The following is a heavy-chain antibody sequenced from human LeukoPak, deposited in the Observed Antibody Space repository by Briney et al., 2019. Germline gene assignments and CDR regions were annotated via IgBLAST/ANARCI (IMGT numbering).Heavy chain of an antibody. CDR3: ARGVVRGVFQH. Sequence: GASVKVSCKASGGTFSSYAISWVRQAPGQGLEWMGGIIPIFGTANYAQKFQGRVKITTDESTSTAYMELSSLRSEDTAVYYCARGVVRGVFQHWGQGTLVTVSS. CDR1: GGTFSSYA. D-gene: IGHD3-3*01. J-gene: IGHJ1*01. CDR2: IIPIFGTA. V-gene: IGHV1-69*05.